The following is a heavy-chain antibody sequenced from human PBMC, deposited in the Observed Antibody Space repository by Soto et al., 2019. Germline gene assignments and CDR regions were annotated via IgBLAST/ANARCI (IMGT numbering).Heavy chain of an antibody. CDR1: GGTFSSYA. Sequence: SSVKVSCKASGGTFSSYAISWVRQAPGQGLEWMGGIIPIFGTANYAQKFQGRVTITADESTSTAYMEQSSLRSEDTAVYYCSRADNWNAWHGAYYYDHGIDVWGLGRTVTASS. CDR2: IIPIFGTA. D-gene: IGHD1-20*01. V-gene: IGHV1-69*13. J-gene: IGHJ6*02. CDR3: SRADNWNAWHGAYYYDHGIDV.